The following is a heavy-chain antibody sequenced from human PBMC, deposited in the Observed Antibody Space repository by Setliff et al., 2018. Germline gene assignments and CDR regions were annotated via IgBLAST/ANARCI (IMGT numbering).Heavy chain of an antibody. D-gene: IGHD3-22*01. Sequence: PSETLSLTCAVYGGSFSGYYWNWIRQAPGKGLERIGEINHRGTTSYTPSLKGRVTISVDTSKNLFSLKLSPVTAADTAVYFCARGPRFDYESPTYRRRFDPWGQGTAVTVS. CDR3: ARGPRFDYESPTYRRRFDP. J-gene: IGHJ5*02. CDR1: GGSFSGYY. CDR2: INHRGTT. V-gene: IGHV4-34*01.